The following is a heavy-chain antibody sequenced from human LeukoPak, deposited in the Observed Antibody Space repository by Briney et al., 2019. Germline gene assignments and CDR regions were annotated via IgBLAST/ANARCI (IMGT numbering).Heavy chain of an antibody. J-gene: IGHJ4*02. CDR2: ISTYNDNT. D-gene: IGHD6-6*01. V-gene: IGHV1-18*01. CDR1: GYTFTSYD. CDR3: ARIHSRIIAAGPGNPAFDY. Sequence: ASVKVSCKASGYTFTSYDISWVRQAPGQGLEWMGWISTYNDNTHFAQKLQGRVTMTTDTSTSTAYMELKSLSSDDTAVYYCARIHSRIIAAGPGNPAFDYWGRGTLVTVSS.